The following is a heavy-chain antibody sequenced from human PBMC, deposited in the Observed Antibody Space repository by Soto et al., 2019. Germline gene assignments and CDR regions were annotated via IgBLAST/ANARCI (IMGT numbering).Heavy chain of an antibody. CDR2: IYATGTT. D-gene: IGHD1-1*01. J-gene: IGHJ5*02. V-gene: IGHV4-4*07. CDR3: VRDGTKTLRDWFDP. Sequence: SETLSLTCTVSGASISGYYWSWIRKSAGKGLEWIGRIYATGTTDYNPSLKSRVMMSVDTSKKQFSLKLRSVTAADTAVYYCVRDGTKTLRDWFDPWGQGISVTVPQ. CDR1: GASISGYY.